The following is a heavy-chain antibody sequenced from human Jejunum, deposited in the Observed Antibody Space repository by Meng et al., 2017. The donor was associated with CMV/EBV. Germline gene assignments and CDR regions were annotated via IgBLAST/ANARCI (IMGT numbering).Heavy chain of an antibody. J-gene: IGHJ4*02. V-gene: IGHV1-69*10. D-gene: IGHD2/OR15-2a*01. CDR3: ARGRGNQPLFDF. Sequence: QVQLVQSRAEVKKPGSSVKVACKTSGGSFSTYTFSWVRHAPGQGLEWMGGLIPVLNKAKSAPRFQGRVTFTADETTTTAYMELSSLTFEDTAVYFCARGRGNQPLFDFWGQGTLVTVSS. CDR2: LIPVLNKA. CDR1: GGSFSTYT.